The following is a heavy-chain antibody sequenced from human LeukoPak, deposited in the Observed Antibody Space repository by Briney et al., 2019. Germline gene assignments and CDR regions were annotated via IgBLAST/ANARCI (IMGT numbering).Heavy chain of an antibody. CDR1: GFTLSSYW. D-gene: IGHD4-23*01. CDR3: ARASGRVIPPYYYYYGMDV. V-gene: IGHV3-7*01. Sequence: GGSLRLSCAASGFTLSSYWMSWVRQAPGKGLEWVANIKQDGSEKYYVDSVKGRFTISRDNAKNSLYLQMNSLRAEDTAVYYCARASGRVIPPYYYYYGMDVWGQGTTVTVSS. CDR2: IKQDGSEK. J-gene: IGHJ6*02.